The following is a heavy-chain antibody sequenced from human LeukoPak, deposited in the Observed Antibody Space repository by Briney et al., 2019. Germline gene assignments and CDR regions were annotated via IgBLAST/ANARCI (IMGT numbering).Heavy chain of an antibody. CDR3: ARERGSVVTATNDAFDI. Sequence: PGGSLRLSCAASGFTFSSYSMNWVRQAPGKGLEWVSSISSSSSYIYYADSVKGRFTISRDNAKNSLYLQMNSLRAEDTAVYYCARERGSVVTATNDAFDIWGQGTMVTVSS. V-gene: IGHV3-21*04. CDR1: GFTFSSYS. D-gene: IGHD2-21*02. J-gene: IGHJ3*02. CDR2: ISSSSSYI.